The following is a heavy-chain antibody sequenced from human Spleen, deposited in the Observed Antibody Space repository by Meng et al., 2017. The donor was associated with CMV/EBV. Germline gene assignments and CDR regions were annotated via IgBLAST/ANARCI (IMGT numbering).Heavy chain of an antibody. V-gene: IGHV1-18*01. CDR3: ARGKRSRPRYDFWSGYSTYYFDY. CDR1: GYTFTSYG. CDR2: ISAYNGNT. J-gene: IGHJ4*02. D-gene: IGHD3-3*01. Sequence: ASVKVSCKASGYTFTSYGISWVRQAPGQGLEWMGWISAYNGNTNYAQKLQGRVTITRNTSISTAYMELSSLRSEDTAVYYCARGKRSRPRYDFWSGYSTYYFDYWGQGTLVTVSS.